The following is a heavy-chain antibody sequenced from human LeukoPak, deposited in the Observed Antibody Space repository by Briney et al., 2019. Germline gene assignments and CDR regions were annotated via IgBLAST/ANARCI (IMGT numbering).Heavy chain of an antibody. V-gene: IGHV3-33*08. J-gene: IGHJ4*02. CDR3: ARDSVAAAGTDY. CDR1: GITFSTYG. Sequence: PGGSLRLSCAASGITFSTYGMYWVRRAPGRGLEWVAVIWFDGSYKYYADSVKGRFTISRDNSKNTLYLQMNSLRAEDTAVYYCARDSVAAAGTDYWGQGTLVTVSS. CDR2: IWFDGSYK. D-gene: IGHD6-13*01.